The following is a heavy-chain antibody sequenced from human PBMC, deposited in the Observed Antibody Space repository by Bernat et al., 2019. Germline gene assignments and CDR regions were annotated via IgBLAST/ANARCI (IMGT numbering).Heavy chain of an antibody. D-gene: IGHD6-19*01. CDR2: SNGDGSST. CDR3: ARGVSSGQMYDAFDM. J-gene: IGHJ3*02. CDR1: GFTFSFYL. Sequence: EEQLVESGGGLAQPGGSLRISCAASGFTFSFYLMHWVRQVPAKGRVGVSHSNGDGSSTTYADSVKGRFTISRDNAKNTLYLQMNSLRAEDTALYYCARGVSSGQMYDAFDMWGQGTMVTVSS. V-gene: IGHV3-74*01.